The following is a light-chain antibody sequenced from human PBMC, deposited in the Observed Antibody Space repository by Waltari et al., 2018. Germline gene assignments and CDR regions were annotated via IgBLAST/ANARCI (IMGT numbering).Light chain of an antibody. CDR1: QTVNRD. CDR3: QQYSNWPPWT. J-gene: IGKJ1*01. V-gene: IGKV3-15*01. CDR2: GAS. Sequence: CRASQTVNRDLAWYQQMPGQAPRLLIYGASTRATGIPARFSGSGSGTEFTLTISSLQSEDFAVYYCQQYSNWPPWTFGQGTKVEIK.